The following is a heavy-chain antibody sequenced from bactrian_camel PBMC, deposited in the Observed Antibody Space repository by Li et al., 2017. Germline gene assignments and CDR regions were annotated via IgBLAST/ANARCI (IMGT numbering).Heavy chain of an antibody. CDR3: AASKYSCSYWDVRARDFEY. Sequence: QLVESGGGSVESGGSLILSCTVSGLAFDDYAMGWFRQAPEKGREWVSAVHSGGADTYYVDSVKGRFTISRDNTKNTLYLQMNSLKSEDTAMYYCAASKYSCSYWDVRARDFEYWGQGTQVTVS. V-gene: IGHV3-1*01. D-gene: IGHD2*01. CDR1: GLAFDDYA. CDR2: VHSGGADT. J-gene: IGHJ6*01.